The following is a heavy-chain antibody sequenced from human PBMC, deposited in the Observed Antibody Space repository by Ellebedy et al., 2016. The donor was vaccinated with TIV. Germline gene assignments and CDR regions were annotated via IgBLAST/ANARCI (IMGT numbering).Heavy chain of an antibody. J-gene: IGHJ4*02. D-gene: IGHD2-8*01. CDR1: GYTFTSYA. Sequence: ASVKVSCKASGYTFTSYAMHWVRQAPGQRLEWMGWINAGNGNTKYSQKFQGRVTITRDTSASTAYMELSSLRSEDTAVYYCARGYGVSGTLDYWGQGTLVTVSS. V-gene: IGHV1-3*01. CDR2: INAGNGNT. CDR3: ARGYGVSGTLDY.